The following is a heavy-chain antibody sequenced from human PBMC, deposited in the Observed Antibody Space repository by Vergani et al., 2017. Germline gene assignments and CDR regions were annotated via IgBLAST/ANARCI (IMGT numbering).Heavy chain of an antibody. D-gene: IGHD1-26*01. CDR1: GGTFSSYA. V-gene: IGHV1-69*01. J-gene: IGHJ6*03. Sequence: QVQLVQSGAEVKKPGSSVKVSCKASGGTFSSYAISWVRQAPGQGLEWMGGIIPIFGTANYAQKFQGRVTITADDSTSTAYMELSSLRSEDTAVYYCARGSLYATDYYYYYMDVWGKGTTVTVSS. CDR3: ARGSLYATDYYYYYMDV. CDR2: IIPIFGTA.